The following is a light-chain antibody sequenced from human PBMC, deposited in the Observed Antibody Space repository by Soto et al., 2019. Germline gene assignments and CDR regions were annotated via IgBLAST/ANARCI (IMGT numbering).Light chain of an antibody. CDR2: EVS. CDR1: SSEVAGYNY. CDR3: SSYADTNIFV. J-gene: IGLJ1*01. V-gene: IGLV2-8*01. Sequence: QCGLTQPPSGSGSPGQSVTISCTGASSEVAGYNYVSWYQHHPGKAPKVIIYEVSQRPSGVPDRFFGCKSGSTASLTVSGLQAVDEADYYCSSYADTNIFVFGTGSKVTVL.